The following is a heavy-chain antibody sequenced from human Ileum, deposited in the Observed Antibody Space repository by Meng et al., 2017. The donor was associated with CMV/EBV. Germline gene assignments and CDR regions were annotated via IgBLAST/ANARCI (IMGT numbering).Heavy chain of an antibody. V-gene: IGHV4-30-4*08. Sequence: QGPLKGSGPGLRKPSHARSRICTVSGASVTRIHKYWSWIRQPPGKGLEWIGYISNSGITFYNPSCESRVSISLDTSKNQFSLNLTSVTAADTGVFDCVRSSWYNWFDPWGQGALVTVSS. CDR3: VRSSWYNWFDP. J-gene: IGHJ5*02. CDR1: GASVTRIHKY. D-gene: IGHD6-13*01. CDR2: ISNSGIT.